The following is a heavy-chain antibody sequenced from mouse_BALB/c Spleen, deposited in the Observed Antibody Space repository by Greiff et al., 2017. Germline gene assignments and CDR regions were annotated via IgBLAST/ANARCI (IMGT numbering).Heavy chain of an antibody. V-gene: IGHV3-2*02. Sequence: EVKLMESGPGLVKPSQSLSLTCTVTGYSITSDYAWNWIRQFPGNKLEWMGYISYSGSTSYNPSLKSRISITRDTSKNQLFLQLNSVTTEDTATYYCASRFDVWGAGTTVTVSS. CDR1: GYSITSDYA. CDR2: ISYSGST. CDR3: ASRFDV. J-gene: IGHJ1*01.